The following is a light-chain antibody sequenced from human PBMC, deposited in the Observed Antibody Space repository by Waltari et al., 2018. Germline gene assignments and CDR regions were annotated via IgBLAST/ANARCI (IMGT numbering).Light chain of an antibody. V-gene: IGKV1-33*01. CDR2: DAS. CDR3: QQYDNLPIT. Sequence: DIQMTQSPSSLSASVGDRVTITCQASQDISNYLKWYQQQPGKAPKLLIYDASNLETWVPSRFSGSGSGTDFTFTISSLQPEDIATYYCQQYDNLPITFGQGTRLEIK. CDR1: QDISNY. J-gene: IGKJ5*01.